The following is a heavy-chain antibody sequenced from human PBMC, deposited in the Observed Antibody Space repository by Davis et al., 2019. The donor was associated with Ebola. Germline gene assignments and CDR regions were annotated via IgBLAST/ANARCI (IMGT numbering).Heavy chain of an antibody. V-gene: IGHV1-46*01. CDR1: GYTFTSYY. CDR3: ARERGKLLGYCSSTSCYPLDY. J-gene: IGHJ4*02. Sequence: AASVTVSCMASGYTFTSYYMHWVRQAPGQGLEWMGIINPSGGSTSYAQKFQGRVTMTRDTSTSTVYMELSSLRSEDTAVYYCARERGKLLGYCSSTSCYPLDYWGQGTLVTVSS. CDR2: INPSGGST. D-gene: IGHD2-2*01.